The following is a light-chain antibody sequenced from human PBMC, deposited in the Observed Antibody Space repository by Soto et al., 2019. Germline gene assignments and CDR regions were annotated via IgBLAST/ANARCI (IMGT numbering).Light chain of an antibody. Sequence: EIVLTRSPGTLSLSPGERATLSCRARQSVTSNYLAWYQQKPGQAPRLLIYDVSSRATGIPDRFSGSGSGTDFTLTISRLEPEDFAMYYCQQYGSSPLTFGGGTKV. CDR3: QQYGSSPLT. J-gene: IGKJ4*01. V-gene: IGKV3-20*01. CDR2: DVS. CDR1: QSVTSNY.